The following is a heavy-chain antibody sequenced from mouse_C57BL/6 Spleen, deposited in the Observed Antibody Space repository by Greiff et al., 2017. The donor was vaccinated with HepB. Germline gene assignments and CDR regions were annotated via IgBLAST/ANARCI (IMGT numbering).Heavy chain of an antibody. V-gene: IGHV1-82*01. J-gene: IGHJ4*01. CDR2: IYPGDGDT. D-gene: IGHD2-4*01. CDR1: GYAFSSSW. CDR3: ALYYDYDVGAMDY. Sequence: VQLQQSGPELVKPGASVKISCKASGYAFSSSWMNWVKQRPGKGLEWIGRIYPGDGDTNYNGKFKGKATLTADKSSSTAYMQLSSLTSEDSAVYFCALYYDYDVGAMDYWGQGTSVTVSS.